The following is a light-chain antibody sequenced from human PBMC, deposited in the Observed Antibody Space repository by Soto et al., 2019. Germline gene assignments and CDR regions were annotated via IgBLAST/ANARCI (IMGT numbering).Light chain of an antibody. V-gene: IGKV1-5*03. Sequence: DIQMTQSPSTLSASVGDRVTITCRASQSISTHLAWYQQKPGKAPKLLISKASSLETGVPSRFSGSGSGTEFTLTISSLQPDDFATYYCQQYNSYWTFGQGTKVDIK. CDR2: KAS. CDR1: QSISTH. J-gene: IGKJ1*01. CDR3: QQYNSYWT.